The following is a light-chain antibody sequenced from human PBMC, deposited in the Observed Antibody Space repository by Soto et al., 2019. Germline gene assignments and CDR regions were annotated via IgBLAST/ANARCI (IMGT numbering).Light chain of an antibody. CDR3: SSYTSSSTLAV. CDR1: SSDVGGYNY. V-gene: IGLV2-14*01. Sequence: QSAVTQPASVSGSPGQSMTISCTGTSSDVGGYNYVSWYQQHPGKAPKLMIYEVSNRPSGVSNRFSGSKSGNTASLTISGLQAEDEADYYCSSYTSSSTLAVFGTGTKATVL. J-gene: IGLJ1*01. CDR2: EVS.